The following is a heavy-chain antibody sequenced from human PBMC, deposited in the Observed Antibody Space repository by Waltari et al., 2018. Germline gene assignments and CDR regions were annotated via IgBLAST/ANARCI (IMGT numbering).Heavy chain of an antibody. Sequence: EEQLEESGGGLVQPGGSLRLCCGGSGFTISTYEMNWVRQAQGKGLEWLSSISRKGETKNLAKSVKRRSXXXXXXXXXXXXXXXXXXXXXXXXXXXXXXDRAPGGKSLYFDCWGQGTLVTVSS. D-gene: IGHD2-15*01. CDR3: XXDRAPGGKSLYFDC. CDR2: ISRKGETK. V-gene: IGHV3-48*03. J-gene: IGHJ4*02. CDR1: GFTISTYE.